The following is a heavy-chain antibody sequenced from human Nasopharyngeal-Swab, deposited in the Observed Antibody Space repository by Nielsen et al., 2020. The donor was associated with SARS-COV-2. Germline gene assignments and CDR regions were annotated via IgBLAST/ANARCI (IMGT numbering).Heavy chain of an antibody. J-gene: IGHJ4*02. D-gene: IGHD2-15*01. CDR3: AKGRYCSGGACYFSGFDY. CDR2: VSGSGGTT. V-gene: IGHV3-23*01. Sequence: WIRQPPGKGLEGVSGVSGSGGTTKYADSVKGRFTISRDNSKNKLYLQMHSLRVEDTAVYYCAKGRYCSGGACYFSGFDYWGLGTLVTVSS.